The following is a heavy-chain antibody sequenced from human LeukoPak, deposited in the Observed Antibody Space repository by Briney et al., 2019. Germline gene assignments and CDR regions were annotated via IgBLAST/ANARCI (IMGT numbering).Heavy chain of an antibody. CDR3: ARIVAAAGYFDY. V-gene: IGHV3-7*01. Sequence: GGSLRLSCAASGFTFSNYWMSWVRQAPGKGLEWVANIKQDGSEKYYVDSVKGRFTISRDNAKNSLYLQMNSLRAEDTAVYYCARIVAAAGYFDYWGQGTLVTVSS. J-gene: IGHJ4*02. CDR1: GFTFSNYW. D-gene: IGHD6-13*01. CDR2: IKQDGSEK.